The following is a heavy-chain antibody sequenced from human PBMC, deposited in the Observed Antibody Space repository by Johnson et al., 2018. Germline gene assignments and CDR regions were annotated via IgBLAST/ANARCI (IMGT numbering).Heavy chain of an antibody. Sequence: QLLESGGGLVQPGGSLRLTCTASGFTFSSYAMNWVRQAPGKGLEWVSGISGSGGSTYYGDSVKGRVTISRDNSKNTLYLQMNSLRAEDTGVYYCAKPLDYYDTSGTGGDDAFNIWGQGTRVTVSS. CDR1: GFTFSSYA. V-gene: IGHV3-23*01. D-gene: IGHD3-22*01. J-gene: IGHJ3*02. CDR3: AKPLDYYDTSGTGGDDAFNI. CDR2: ISGSGGST.